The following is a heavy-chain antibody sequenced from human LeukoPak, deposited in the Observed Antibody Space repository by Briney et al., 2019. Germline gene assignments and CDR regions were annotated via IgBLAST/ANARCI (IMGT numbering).Heavy chain of an antibody. CDR3: ARDLWNFYDDSGYYRDFDS. J-gene: IGHJ5*01. Sequence: GASVKVSCKATSRISWVRQAPGQGLEWMGWIGSYGGDTYYAQKFQGRVTVTTDTSTSTVYMELRSLRSDDTAVYYCARDLWNFYDDSGYYRDFDSWGQEPWLPSPQ. CDR1: TSR. D-gene: IGHD3-22*01. V-gene: IGHV1-18*01. CDR2: IGSYGGDT.